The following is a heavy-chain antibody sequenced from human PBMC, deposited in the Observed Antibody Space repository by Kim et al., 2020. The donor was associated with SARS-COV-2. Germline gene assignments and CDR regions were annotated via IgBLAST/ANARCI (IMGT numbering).Heavy chain of an antibody. J-gene: IGHJ6*03. V-gene: IGHV4-39*01. CDR1: GGSISSSSYY. D-gene: IGHD3-10*01. CDR2: IYYSGST. CDR3: ARHPRLMVQGLGAYYMDV. Sequence: SETLSLTCTVSGGSISSSSYYWGWIRQPPGKGLEWIGSIYYSGSTYYNPSLKSRVTISVDTSKNQFSLKLSSVTAADTAVYYCARHPRLMVQGLGAYYMDVWGKGTTVTVSS.